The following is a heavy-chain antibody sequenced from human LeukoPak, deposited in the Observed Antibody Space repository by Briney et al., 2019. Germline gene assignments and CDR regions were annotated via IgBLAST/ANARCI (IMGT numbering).Heavy chain of an antibody. Sequence: GGSLRLSCAASGFTFSSYAMSWVRQAPGKGLEWVSAISGSGGSTYYADSVKGRFTISRDNSKNTLYLQMNSLRAEDPAVYYCAKTGGQEWELPYYYYYMDVWGKGTTVTVSS. D-gene: IGHD1-26*01. CDR1: GFTFSSYA. V-gene: IGHV3-23*01. CDR2: ISGSGGST. J-gene: IGHJ6*03. CDR3: AKTGGQEWELPYYYYYMDV.